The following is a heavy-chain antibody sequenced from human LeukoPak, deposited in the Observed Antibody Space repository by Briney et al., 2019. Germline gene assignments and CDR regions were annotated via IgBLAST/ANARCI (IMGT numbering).Heavy chain of an antibody. J-gene: IGHJ6*03. D-gene: IGHD6-13*01. Sequence: ASVKVSCKASGYTFTGYYMHWVRQAPGQGLEWMGWINPNSGGTNYAQKFQGRVTMTRDTSISTAYMELSRLRSDDTAVYYCARNSLGSSSWYYHYYYMDVWGKGTTVTVSS. V-gene: IGHV1-2*02. CDR1: GYTFTGYY. CDR2: INPNSGGT. CDR3: ARNSLGSSSWYYHYYYMDV.